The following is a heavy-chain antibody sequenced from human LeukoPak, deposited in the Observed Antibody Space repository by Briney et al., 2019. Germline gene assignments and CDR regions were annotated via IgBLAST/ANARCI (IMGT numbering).Heavy chain of an antibody. Sequence: ETLSLTCTVSGGSISSSSCYWGWIRQPPGKGPEWVSAISISGGSTYYADSVKGRFTISRDNSKNTLYLQMNSLRPEDTAVYYCANEIRPNDHWGQGTLVTVSS. V-gene: IGHV3-23*01. CDR3: ANEIRPNDH. CDR1: GGSISSSSCY. J-gene: IGHJ4*02. D-gene: IGHD4-17*01. CDR2: ISISGGST.